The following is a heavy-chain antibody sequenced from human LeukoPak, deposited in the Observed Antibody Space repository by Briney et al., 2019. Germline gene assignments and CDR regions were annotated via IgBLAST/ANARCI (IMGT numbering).Heavy chain of an antibody. CDR3: ARSNPNWGSGWYFDL. J-gene: IGHJ2*01. Sequence: SGPTLVRPTQTLTLTCTFSGFSLSASEVGVGWIRQPPGKALEWLALAYWNDHKRYSPSLQSRLTITKDTSKNQLVLTLSNMDPVDKATYYCARSNPNWGSGWYFDLWGRGTLVTVSS. CDR2: AYWNDHK. D-gene: IGHD7-27*01. V-gene: IGHV2-5*01. CDR1: GFSLSASEVG.